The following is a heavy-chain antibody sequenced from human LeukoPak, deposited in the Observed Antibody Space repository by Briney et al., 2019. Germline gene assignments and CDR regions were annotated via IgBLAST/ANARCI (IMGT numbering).Heavy chain of an antibody. CDR3: ARDQSSIVVVPAALPI. CDR2: INPNSGGT. V-gene: IGHV1-2*02. D-gene: IGHD2-2*01. J-gene: IGHJ3*02. CDR1: GYTFTGYY. Sequence: ASVKVSCKASGYTFTGYYMHWVRQAPGQGLEWMGWINPNSGGTNYAQKFQGRVTMTRDTSISTAYMELSRLRSDDTAVYYCARDQSSIVVVPAALPIWGRGTMVTVSS.